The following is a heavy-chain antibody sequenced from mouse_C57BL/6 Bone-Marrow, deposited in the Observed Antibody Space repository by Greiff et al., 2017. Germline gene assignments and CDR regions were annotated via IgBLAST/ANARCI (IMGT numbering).Heavy chain of an antibody. CDR2: IRLKSDNYAT. CDR1: GFTFSNYW. J-gene: IGHJ3*01. D-gene: IGHD2-2*01. CDR3: TGHDGDDDAY. V-gene: IGHV6-3*01. Sequence: EVKVEESGGGLVQPGGSMKLSCVASGFTFSNYWMNWVRQSPEKGLEWVAQIRLKSDNYATHSAESVNGRFTISSDDSKSSVYRQMNNLRAENTGIYYCTGHDGDDDAYWGQGTLVTVSA.